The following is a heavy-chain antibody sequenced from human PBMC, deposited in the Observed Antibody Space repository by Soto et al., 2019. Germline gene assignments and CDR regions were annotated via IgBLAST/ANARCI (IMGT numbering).Heavy chain of an antibody. V-gene: IGHV5-51*01. Sequence: PWESLRLPWQVSGDSFTSHCFGRVRPPHGKGLEWMGIIYPGDSDTRYSPSFQGQVTISADKSISTAYLQWSSLKASDTAMYYCARGPGAGLRLRWYPYWGQGTLVTSPQ. CDR1: GDSFTSHC. CDR3: ARGPGAGLRLRWYPY. J-gene: IGHJ4*02. D-gene: IGHD4-17*01. CDR2: IYPGDSDT.